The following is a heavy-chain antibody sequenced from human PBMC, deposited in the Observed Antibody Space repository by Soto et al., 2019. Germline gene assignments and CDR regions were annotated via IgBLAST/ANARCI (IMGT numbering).Heavy chain of an antibody. V-gene: IGHV4-61*01. D-gene: IGHD3-22*01. CDR1: GGSVTSSYYH. CDR3: ARDERPSSGYHTFNYYGLDV. J-gene: IGHJ6*02. Sequence: QVQLQESGPGLVQPSETLALTCSVSGGSVTSSYYHWSWIRQSKEIGLVGIGYVTYSGGANSHPSLPAVVTLSLDTSQNPITRRLTSVTAGDTAVNYCARDERPSSGYHTFNYYGLDVWGRGTTVTVSS. CDR2: VTYSGGA.